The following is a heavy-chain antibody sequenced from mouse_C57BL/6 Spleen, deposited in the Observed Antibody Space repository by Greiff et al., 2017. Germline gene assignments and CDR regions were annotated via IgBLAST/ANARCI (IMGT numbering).Heavy chain of an antibody. CDR2: IDPANGNT. J-gene: IGHJ2*01. D-gene: IGHD2-2*01. CDR1: GFNIKHTY. CDR3: ARGGYDWFDD. Sequence: VQLQQSVAELVRPGASVKLSCTASGFNIKHTYMHWVKQRPEKGLEWIGRIDPANGNTKYAPKFQGKATITADTSSNTTYLQLSSLTSKDTAIYYWARGGYDWFDDWGKGTTLTVSS. V-gene: IGHV14-3*01.